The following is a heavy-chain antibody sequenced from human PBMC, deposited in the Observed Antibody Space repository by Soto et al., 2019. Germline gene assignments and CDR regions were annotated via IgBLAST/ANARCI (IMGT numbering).Heavy chain of an antibody. CDR1: GGSFSGYY. V-gene: IGHV4-34*01. J-gene: IGHJ4*02. CDR3: ARRGGSYHDFKINYFDS. D-gene: IGHD1-26*01. CDR2: INHSGST. Sequence: PSETLSLTCAFYGGSFSGYYWSLIRQPPGKGLEWIGEINHSGSTNYNPSLKSRVTISVDTSKNQFSLNLSSVTAADTAVYYCARRGGSYHDFKINYFDSWGQGALVTVSS.